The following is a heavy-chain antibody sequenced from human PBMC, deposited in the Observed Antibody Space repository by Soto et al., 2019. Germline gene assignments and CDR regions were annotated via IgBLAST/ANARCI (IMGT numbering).Heavy chain of an antibody. D-gene: IGHD2-21*02. Sequence: HPGGSLRLSCAASGFTFSNYEMNWVRQAPGKGLEWVSYISSSASIIYYADSVKGRFTISRDNAKNSLSLQMNSLRAEDTAVYYCAREPLVVTTIVFYYGMDVWGQGTAVTVSS. V-gene: IGHV3-48*03. CDR3: AREPLVVTTIVFYYGMDV. CDR2: ISSSASII. J-gene: IGHJ6*02. CDR1: GFTFSNYE.